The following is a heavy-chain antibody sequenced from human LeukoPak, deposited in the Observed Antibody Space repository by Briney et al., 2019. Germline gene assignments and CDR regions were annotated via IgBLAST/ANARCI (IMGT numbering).Heavy chain of an antibody. Sequence: GASVKVSCTASGYTFTSYAMHWVRQAPGQRLEWMGWINDGNGNTKYSQKFQGRVTITRDTSASTAYMELSSLRSEDTAVYYCARDDASDILTGCYFDPWGQGTLVTVSS. CDR1: GYTFTSYA. CDR3: ARDDASDILTGCYFDP. D-gene: IGHD3-9*01. J-gene: IGHJ5*02. V-gene: IGHV1-3*01. CDR2: INDGNGNT.